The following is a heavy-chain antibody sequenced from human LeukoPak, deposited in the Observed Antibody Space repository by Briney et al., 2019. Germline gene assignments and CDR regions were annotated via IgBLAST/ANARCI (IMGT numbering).Heavy chain of an antibody. J-gene: IGHJ2*01. Sequence: SETLSLTCTVSGGSISSGSYYWSWIRQPAGKGLEWTGRIYTSGSTNYNPSLKSRVTISVDTSKNQFSLKLSSVTAADTAVYYCAGAPYGSGSYYKGDWYFDLWGRGTLVTVSS. D-gene: IGHD3-10*01. V-gene: IGHV4-61*02. CDR2: IYTSGST. CDR1: GGSISSGSYY. CDR3: AGAPYGSGSYYKGDWYFDL.